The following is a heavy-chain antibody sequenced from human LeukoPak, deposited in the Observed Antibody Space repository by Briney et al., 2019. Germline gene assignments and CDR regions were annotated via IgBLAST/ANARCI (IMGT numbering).Heavy chain of an antibody. CDR3: ARAYCSSTSCYWCFDY. D-gene: IGHD2-2*01. CDR1: GGSFSAYY. CDR2: INHSGNT. Sequence: SETLSLTCAVYGGSFSAYYWTWVRQPPGKGLEWIGEINHSGNTNYNPSLKSRVTISVDTSKNQFSLNLSSVTAADTAVYYCARAYCSSTSCYWCFDYWGQGTLVTVSS. V-gene: IGHV4-34*01. J-gene: IGHJ4*02.